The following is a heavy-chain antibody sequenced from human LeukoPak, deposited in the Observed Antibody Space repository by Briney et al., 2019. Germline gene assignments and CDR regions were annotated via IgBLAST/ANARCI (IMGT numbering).Heavy chain of an antibody. D-gene: IGHD3-22*01. CDR3: ARGFGYYYDSSGYYRNAFDI. Sequence: SETLSLTCAVYGGSFSGYYWSWIRQPPGKGLEWIGEINHSGSTNYNPSLKSRVTISVDTSKNQFALKLSSVTAADTAVYYCARGFGYYYDSSGYYRNAFDIWGQGTMVTVSS. CDR1: GGSFSGYY. J-gene: IGHJ3*02. V-gene: IGHV4-34*01. CDR2: INHSGST.